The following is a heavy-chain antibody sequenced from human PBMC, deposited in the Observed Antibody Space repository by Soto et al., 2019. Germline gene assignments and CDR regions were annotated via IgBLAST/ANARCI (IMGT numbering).Heavy chain of an antibody. J-gene: IGHJ5*02. CDR1: GGASDWGEDA. D-gene: IGHD6-6*01. CDR2: VYYSGTT. V-gene: IGHV4-61*08. Sequence: ESRTDTGTVSGGASDWGEDAARLFRKPPGKGLEWIGYVYYSGTTNYNACLKSRVTLSLDKSKNQFSLKMNSVTAAETAVYYCARDIRAPPNDFEPWGKGTLVPVSS. CDR3: ARDIRAPPNDFEP.